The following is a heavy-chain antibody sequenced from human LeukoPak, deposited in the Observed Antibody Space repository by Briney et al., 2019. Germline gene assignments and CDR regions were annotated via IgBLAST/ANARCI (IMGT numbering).Heavy chain of an antibody. CDR2: IKPDGSDK. D-gene: IGHD3-22*01. CDR3: ARYYDSSGYFY. CDR1: EFAFSRYW. J-gene: IGHJ4*02. V-gene: IGHV3-7*04. Sequence: PGGSLRLSCVDSEFAFSRYWMSWVRQAPGKGLEWVANIKPDGSDKNYVDSVRGRFTISRDNSKNSLYLQMNSLRAEDTAVYHCARYYDSSGYFYWSQGTLVTVSS.